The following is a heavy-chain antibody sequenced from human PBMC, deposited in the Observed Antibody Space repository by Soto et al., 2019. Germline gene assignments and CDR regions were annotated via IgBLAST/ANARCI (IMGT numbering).Heavy chain of an antibody. CDR3: ARDGDRSSLGYYYYMDV. J-gene: IGHJ6*03. D-gene: IGHD6-6*01. CDR2: ISGSDFTT. V-gene: IGHV3-48*01. CDR1: GFTFSTYN. Sequence: PGGSLRLSCAASGFTFSTYNMNWVRQAPEKGLEWVSFISGSDFTTYYADSVKGRFTISRDNGKNSLSLQMNSLRAEDTAVYYCARDGDRSSLGYYYYMDVWGKGTTVTVSS.